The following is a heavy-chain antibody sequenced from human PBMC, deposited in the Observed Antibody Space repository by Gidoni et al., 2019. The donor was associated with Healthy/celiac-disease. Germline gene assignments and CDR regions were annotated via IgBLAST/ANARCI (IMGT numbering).Heavy chain of an antibody. J-gene: IGHJ4*02. CDR1: GFTLSSYG. V-gene: IGHV3-33*01. D-gene: IGHD3-10*01. Sequence: QVQLVESGGGVVQPGRSLRLSCAASGFTLSSYGMHCVRQATGKGLEWVAVIWYEGSKKDYADCVKGRFTISRDNSKNTLYLQMNRLRAEDTAVYYWARGGVLWFGEGGDYWGQGTLVTVSS. CDR2: IWYEGSKK. CDR3: ARGGVLWFGEGGDY.